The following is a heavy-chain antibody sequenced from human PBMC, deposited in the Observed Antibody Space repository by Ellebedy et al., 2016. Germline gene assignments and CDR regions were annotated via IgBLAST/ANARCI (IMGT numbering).Heavy chain of an antibody. V-gene: IGHV3-21*04. CDR3: AKVPGHYYGSGSTY. D-gene: IGHD3-10*01. CDR1: GFTFSSYS. Sequence: GESLKISXAASGFTFSSYSMNWVRQAPGKGLEWVSSISGSSSYIYYADSVKGRFTISRDNAKNSLYLQMNSLRAEDTAVYYCAKVPGHYYGSGSTYWGQGTLVTVSS. CDR2: ISGSSSYI. J-gene: IGHJ4*02.